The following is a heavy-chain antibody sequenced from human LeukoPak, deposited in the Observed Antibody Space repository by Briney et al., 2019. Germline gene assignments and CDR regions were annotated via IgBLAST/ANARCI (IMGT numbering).Heavy chain of an antibody. J-gene: IGHJ4*02. CDR2: ISASGVTT. D-gene: IGHD2-2*01. Sequence: QPGGSLRLSCAASGFTVSGNYMIWVRQAPGKGLEWVSSISASGVTTYYADSVKGRFTISRDNSKNTLYLQMNSLRAEDTAVYFCAKTRSSADIYFFDYWGQGILVTVSS. V-gene: IGHV3-23*01. CDR3: AKTRSSADIYFFDY. CDR1: GFTVSGNY.